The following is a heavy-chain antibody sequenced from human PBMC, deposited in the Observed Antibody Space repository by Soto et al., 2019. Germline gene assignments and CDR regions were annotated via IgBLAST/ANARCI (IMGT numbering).Heavy chain of an antibody. CDR2: ISAHTGSS. V-gene: IGHV1-18*01. D-gene: IGHD3-22*01. CDR1: GYTFTSSG. CDR3: ARAFFYQGSDSRGYSFDAFDF. J-gene: IGHJ3*01. Sequence: QVQLLQSGAEVKKPGASVKVSCKASGYTFTSSGMSWVRQAPGQGLEWMGWISAHTGSSEYAQRVQGRVTMTTDRSTSTAYMELRSLRSDDTAVYYCARAFFYQGSDSRGYSFDAFDFWGPGTLVTVSS.